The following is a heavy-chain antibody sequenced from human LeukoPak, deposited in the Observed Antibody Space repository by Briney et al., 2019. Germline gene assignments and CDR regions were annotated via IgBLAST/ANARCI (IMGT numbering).Heavy chain of an antibody. J-gene: IGHJ4*02. CDR1: GGSVSSYY. CDR3: ARDRDYYDSSGLDY. V-gene: IGHV4-59*02. CDR2: IYYSGST. D-gene: IGHD3-22*01. Sequence: SETLSLTCAVSGGSVSSYYWSWIRQPPGKGLEWIGYIYYSGSTNYNPSLKSRVTISVDTSKNQFSLKLSSVTAADTAVYYCARDRDYYDSSGLDYWGQGTLVTVSS.